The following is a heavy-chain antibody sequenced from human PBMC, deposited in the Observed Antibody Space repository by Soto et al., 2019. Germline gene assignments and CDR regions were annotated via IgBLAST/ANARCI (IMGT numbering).Heavy chain of an antibody. J-gene: IGHJ5*02. CDR3: ARAAYYYDSSGYYSNWFDP. V-gene: IGHV1-3*01. Sequence: EASVKVSCKASGYTFTSYAMHWVRQAPGQRLEWMGWINAGNGNTKYSQKFQGRVTITRDTSASTAYMELSSLRSEDTAVYYCARAAYYYDSSGYYSNWFDPWGQGTLVTVSS. CDR1: GYTFTSYA. D-gene: IGHD3-22*01. CDR2: INAGNGNT.